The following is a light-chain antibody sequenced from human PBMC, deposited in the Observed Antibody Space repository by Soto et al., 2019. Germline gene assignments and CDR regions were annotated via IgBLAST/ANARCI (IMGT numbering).Light chain of an antibody. V-gene: IGKV3-15*01. CDR1: QSVSSN. CDR3: QQYNNWPWT. Sequence: EIVMTQSPATLSVSPGERATLSCRARQSVSSNLAWYQQKPGQAPRLLIYGASTRANGIPARFSGSGSGTEFTLTISSLQSEDFAVYYCQQYNNWPWTFGQGTKVEIK. CDR2: GAS. J-gene: IGKJ1*01.